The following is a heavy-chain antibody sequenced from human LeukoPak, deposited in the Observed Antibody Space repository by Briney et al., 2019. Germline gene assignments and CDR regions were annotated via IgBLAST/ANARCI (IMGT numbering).Heavy chain of an antibody. J-gene: IGHJ4*02. CDR2: ISYDGSNK. CDR3: AKDFGQWLVNYYFDY. D-gene: IGHD6-19*01. V-gene: IGHV3-30*18. Sequence: GRSLRLSCAASGFTFSSYGMHWVRQAPGKGLEWVAVISYDGSNKYYADSVKGRFTISRDNSKNTLYLQMNSLRAEDTAVYYCAKDFGQWLVNYYFDYWGQGTLVTVSS. CDR1: GFTFSSYG.